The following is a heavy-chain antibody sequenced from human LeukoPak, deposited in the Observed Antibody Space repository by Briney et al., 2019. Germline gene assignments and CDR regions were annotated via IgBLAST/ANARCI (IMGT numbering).Heavy chain of an antibody. D-gene: IGHD2-2*01. Sequence: PSETLSLTCTVPGGSISSYYWSWIRQPAGKGLEWIGRIYTSGSTNYNPPLKSRVTMSVDTSKNQFSLKLSSVTAADTAVHYCARDLIDIVVVPAARTYYYYGMDVWGQGTTVTVSS. J-gene: IGHJ6*02. CDR1: GGSISSYY. CDR3: ARDLIDIVVVPAARTYYYYGMDV. CDR2: IYTSGST. V-gene: IGHV4-4*07.